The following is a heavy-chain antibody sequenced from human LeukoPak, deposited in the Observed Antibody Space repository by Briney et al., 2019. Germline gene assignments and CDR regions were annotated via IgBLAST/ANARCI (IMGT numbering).Heavy chain of an antibody. D-gene: IGHD1-1*01. J-gene: IGHJ4*02. V-gene: IGHV3-23*01. CDR3: AKASWVSNGDAVL. CDR1: GFTFSSYA. CDR2: LRGDGST. Sequence: PGGSLRLSCAASGFTFSSYAMSWVRQAPARGLEWVSSLRGDGSTFYADSVKGLFTLSRDESRNTVYFQLNSLRVEDTAVYYCAKASWVSNGDAVLWGQGTLVTVFS.